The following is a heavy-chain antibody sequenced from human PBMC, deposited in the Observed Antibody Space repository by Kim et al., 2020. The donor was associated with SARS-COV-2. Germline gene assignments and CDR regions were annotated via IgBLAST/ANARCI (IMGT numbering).Heavy chain of an antibody. CDR1: GYTFTSYG. D-gene: IGHD2-2*01. V-gene: IGHV1-18*01. CDR2: ISAYNGNT. J-gene: IGHJ3*02. Sequence: ASVKVSCKASGYTFTSYGISWVRQAPGQGLEWMGWISAYNGNTNYAQKLQGRVTMTTDTSTSTAYMELRSLRSDDTAVYYCARTNIVVVPAGLTGWDAFDIWGQGTMVTVSS. CDR3: ARTNIVVVPAGLTGWDAFDI.